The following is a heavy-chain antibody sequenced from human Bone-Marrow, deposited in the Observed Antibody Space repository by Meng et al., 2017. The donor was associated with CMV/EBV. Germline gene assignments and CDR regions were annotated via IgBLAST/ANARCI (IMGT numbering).Heavy chain of an antibody. CDR1: GGTFSNYA. V-gene: IGHV1-69*05. D-gene: IGHD1-26*01. CDR2: IIPMFGIP. J-gene: IGHJ4*02. Sequence: SVKVSCKASGGTFSNYAISWVRQAPGEGLEWMAGIIPMFGIPNYAQRFQGRVTITTDESTSTVFMELSSLRSEDTAVYYCARGLFDGSYHFWGQGTLVTVSS. CDR3: ARGLFDGSYHF.